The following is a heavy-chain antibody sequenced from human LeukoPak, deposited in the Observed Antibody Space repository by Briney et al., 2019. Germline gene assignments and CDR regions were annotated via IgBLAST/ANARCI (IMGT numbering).Heavy chain of an antibody. J-gene: IGHJ4*02. CDR1: GGSISSSNW. V-gene: IGHV4-4*02. CDR3: AKDRGECSSTSCSYYYFDY. CDR2: IYHSGST. Sequence: SGTLSLTCAVSGGSISSSNWWSWVRQPPGKGLEWIGEIYHSGSTNYNPSLKSRVAISVDTSKSHFSPKLNSVSAADTAVYYCAKDRGECSSTSCSYYYFDYWGQGTLATVSS. D-gene: IGHD2-2*01.